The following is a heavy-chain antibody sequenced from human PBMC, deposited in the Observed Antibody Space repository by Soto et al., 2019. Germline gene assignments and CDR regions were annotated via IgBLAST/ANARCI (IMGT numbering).Heavy chain of an antibody. CDR3: ARWGSLDV. D-gene: IGHD3-16*01. Sequence: QVQLQQSGPGLVKPSQTLSLTCGISGDSVSRNTAAWNWLRQAPSRGLEWLGRTYYRSAWNTDYAESVKGRITSNADTAKNQFALQLNSGTPEDTAVYFCARWGSLDVLGQGTTVPVSS. CDR2: TYYRSAWNT. V-gene: IGHV6-1*01. CDR1: GDSVSRNTAA. J-gene: IGHJ6*02.